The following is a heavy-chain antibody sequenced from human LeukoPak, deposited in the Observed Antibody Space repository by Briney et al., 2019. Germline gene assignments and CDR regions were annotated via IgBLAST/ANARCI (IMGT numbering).Heavy chain of an antibody. V-gene: IGHV3-48*03. CDR3: ATASGSWYRYYFDS. J-gene: IGHJ4*02. D-gene: IGHD6-13*01. Sequence: RGSLRLSCAASGLTFSSYEMNWVRQAPRKGLEWISYISSASNMIYYAESVKGRFTISRDNAKNSLYLQMNSLRAEDTAVYYCATASGSWYRYYFDSWGQGILVTVSS. CDR1: GLTFSSYE. CDR2: ISSASNMI.